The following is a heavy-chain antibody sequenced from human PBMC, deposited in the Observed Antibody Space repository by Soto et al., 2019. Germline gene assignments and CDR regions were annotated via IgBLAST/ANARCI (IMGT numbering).Heavy chain of an antibody. CDR1: GGTFSSYT. J-gene: IGHJ4*02. Sequence: QVQLVQSGAEVKKPGSSVKVSCKASGGTFSSYTISWVRQAPGQGLEWMGRIIPILGIANYAQKFQGRVTITADKSTSTAYMELSSLRSEDTAVYYCASSMCGGSCYAWDYFDYWGQGTLVTVSS. CDR2: IIPILGIA. D-gene: IGHD2-15*01. CDR3: ASSMCGGSCYAWDYFDY. V-gene: IGHV1-69*02.